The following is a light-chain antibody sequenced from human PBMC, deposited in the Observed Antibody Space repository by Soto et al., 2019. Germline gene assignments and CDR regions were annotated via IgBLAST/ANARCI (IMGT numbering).Light chain of an antibody. CDR3: SSYAGTNTFL. CDR1: SSDFGTYNV. J-gene: IGLJ1*01. V-gene: IGLV2-23*02. CDR2: QVT. Sequence: QSVLTQPASVSGFPGQSITISCTGTSSDFGTYNVVSWYQQRPGEAPKLMIYQVTKRPSGVSNRFSGSKSGNTASLTISGLQAEDEAHYYCSSYAGTNTFLFGTGTKVTVL.